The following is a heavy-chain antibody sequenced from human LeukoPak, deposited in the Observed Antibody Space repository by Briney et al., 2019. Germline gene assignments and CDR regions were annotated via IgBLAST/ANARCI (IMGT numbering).Heavy chain of an antibody. J-gene: IGHJ4*02. CDR1: GFTFSDYY. V-gene: IGHV3-11*01. Sequence: TGGSLRLSCAASGFTFSDYYMSWIRQAPGKGLEWISYISTSSITIYYADSVKGRFTISRDNAKNSLYLQMNSLRAEDTAVYYCASGYRTFDYWGQGTLVTVSS. CDR2: ISTSSITI. D-gene: IGHD5-18*01. CDR3: ASGYRTFDY.